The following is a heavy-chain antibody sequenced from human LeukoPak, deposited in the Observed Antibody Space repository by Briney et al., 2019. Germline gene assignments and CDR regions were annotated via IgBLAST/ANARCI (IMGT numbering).Heavy chain of an antibody. J-gene: IGHJ1*01. CDR3: ATQRILWELPRHFQH. CDR1: GYTLTELS. V-gene: IGHV1-24*01. D-gene: IGHD1-26*01. CDR2: FDPEDGET. Sequence: ASVKVSCKVSGYTLTELSMHWVRQTPGKGLEWMGGFDPEDGETIYAQKFQGRVTMTEDTSTDTAYMELSSLRSEDTAVYYCATQRILWELPRHFQHWGQGTLVTVSS.